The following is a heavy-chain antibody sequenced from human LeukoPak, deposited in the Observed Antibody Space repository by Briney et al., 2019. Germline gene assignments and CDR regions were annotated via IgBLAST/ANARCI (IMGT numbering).Heavy chain of an antibody. CDR3: ARAGCSSTSCQGANWFDP. J-gene: IGHJ5*02. CDR1: GYTFTSYD. D-gene: IGHD2-2*01. Sequence: ASVKVSCKASGYTFTSYDINWVRQATGQGLEWMGWMNPNSGNTGYAQKFQGRVTITRNTSISTAYMELSSPRSEDTAVYYCARAGCSSTSCQGANWFDPWGQGTLVTVSS. V-gene: IGHV1-8*03. CDR2: MNPNSGNT.